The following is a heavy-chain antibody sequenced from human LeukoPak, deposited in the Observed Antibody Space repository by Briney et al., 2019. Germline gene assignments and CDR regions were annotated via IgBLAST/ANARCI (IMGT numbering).Heavy chain of an antibody. CDR3: ARGLITIFGVVASDYYYYYYMDV. CDR2: IIPIFGTA. CDR1: GGTFSSYA. V-gene: IGHV1-69*05. Sequence: ASVKVSCKASGGTFSSYAISWVRQAPGQGLEWMGGIIPIFGTANYAQKFQGRVTITTDESTSTAYMELSSLRSEDTAVYYCARGLITIFGVVASDYYYYYYMDVWGKGTTVTVSS. D-gene: IGHD3-3*01. J-gene: IGHJ6*03.